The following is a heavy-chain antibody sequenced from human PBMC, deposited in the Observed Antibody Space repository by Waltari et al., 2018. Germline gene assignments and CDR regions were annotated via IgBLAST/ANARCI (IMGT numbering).Heavy chain of an antibody. CDR1: GFTFSRYW. D-gene: IGHD1-26*01. Sequence: VQLVESGGGLVQPGGSLRLSCGASGFTFSRYWMSWVRQAPGRWLEWLANITQDGSDKYYVDSVKGRFTISRDNAKDSLYLQMNGLRAEDTAIYYCARDFEYTGSYGAFDMWGQGTMVTVSS. CDR2: ITQDGSDK. V-gene: IGHV3-7*01. CDR3: ARDFEYTGSYGAFDM. J-gene: IGHJ3*02.